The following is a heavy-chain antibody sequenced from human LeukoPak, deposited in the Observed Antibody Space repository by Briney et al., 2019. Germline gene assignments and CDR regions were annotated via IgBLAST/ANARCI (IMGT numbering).Heavy chain of an antibody. CDR2: INPNSGGT. D-gene: IGHD2-2*01. CDR1: GYTFTGYY. Sequence: GASVKVSCKASGYTFTGYYMHWVRLAPGQGLEWMGWINPNSGGTNYAQRFQGRVTMTRDTSISTAYMELSRLRSDDTAVYYCARDHCSSTSCSPGYWGQGTLVTVSS. J-gene: IGHJ4*02. V-gene: IGHV1-2*02. CDR3: ARDHCSSTSCSPGY.